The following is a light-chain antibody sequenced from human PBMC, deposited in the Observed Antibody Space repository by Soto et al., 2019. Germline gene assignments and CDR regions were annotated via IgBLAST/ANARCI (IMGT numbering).Light chain of an antibody. Sequence: EIVMTQSPATLSVSPGERATLSCRASQSVNRNLAWYQQKPGQAPRLLIYGASTRATAIPARFSGSGSGTEVTLTISSLPSEDFAVYYCQQYNDWPPRTFGQGTRVEIK. CDR3: QQYNDWPPRT. CDR1: QSVNRN. J-gene: IGKJ1*01. V-gene: IGKV3-15*01. CDR2: GAS.